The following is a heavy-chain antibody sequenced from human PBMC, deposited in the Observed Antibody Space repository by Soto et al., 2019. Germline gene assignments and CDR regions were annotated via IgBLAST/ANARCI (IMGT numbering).Heavy chain of an antibody. J-gene: IGHJ4*02. CDR2: IYYSGST. V-gene: IGHV4-31*03. CDR1: GGSISSGGYY. CDR3: ARSSTSANYFDY. Sequence: QVQLQESGPGLVKPSQTLSLTCTVSGGSISSGGYYWSWIRQHPGKGLEWIGYIYYSGSTYYIPSLNSRVTISVHTSKTQFSLKLISVTAADTAVYYCARSSTSANYFDYWGQGTLVTVSS. D-gene: IGHD2-2*01.